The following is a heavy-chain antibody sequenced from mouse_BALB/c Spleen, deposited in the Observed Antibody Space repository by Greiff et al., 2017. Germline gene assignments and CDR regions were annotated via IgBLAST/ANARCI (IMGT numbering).Heavy chain of an antibody. D-gene: IGHD4-1*01. CDR3: ALTGTGFDY. Sequence: EVQRVESGAELVRPGALVKLSCKASGFNIKDYYMHWVKQRPEQGLEWIGWIDPENGNTIYDPKFQGKASITADTSSNTAYLQLSSLTSEDTAVYYCALTGTGFDYWGQGTTLTVSS. CDR1: GFNIKDYY. CDR2: IDPENGNT. J-gene: IGHJ2*01. V-gene: IGHV14-1*02.